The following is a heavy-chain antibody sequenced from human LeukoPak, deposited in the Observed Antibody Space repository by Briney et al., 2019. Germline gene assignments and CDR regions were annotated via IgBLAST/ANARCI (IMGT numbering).Heavy chain of an antibody. CDR1: GGSISSGGYY. J-gene: IGHJ3*02. Sequence: PSETLSPTCTVSGGSISSGGYYWSWIRQPPGKGLEWIGYIYHSGSTYYNPSLKSRVTISVDRSKNQFSLKLSSVTAADTAVYYCARGCSSTSCYTRGAFDIWGQGTMVTVSS. V-gene: IGHV4-30-2*01. D-gene: IGHD2-2*02. CDR3: ARGCSSTSCYTRGAFDI. CDR2: IYHSGST.